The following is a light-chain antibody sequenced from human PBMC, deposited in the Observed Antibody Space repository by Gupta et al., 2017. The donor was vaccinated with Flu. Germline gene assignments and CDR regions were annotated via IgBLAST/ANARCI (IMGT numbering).Light chain of an antibody. CDR1: INDY. CDR3: QQSYTAPES. Sequence: INDYLNWYQQKPGKPPNLLIYSASNLQSGVPSRCSGSGSGTDFTLTISSLQPEDFATYYCQQSYTAPESFGQGTKLDI. V-gene: IGKV1-39*01. CDR2: SAS. J-gene: IGKJ2*01.